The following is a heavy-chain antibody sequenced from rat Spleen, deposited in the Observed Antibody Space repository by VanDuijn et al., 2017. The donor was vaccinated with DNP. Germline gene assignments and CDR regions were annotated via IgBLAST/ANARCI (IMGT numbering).Heavy chain of an antibody. CDR2: ISNSGIT. CDR1: GFSLTSYG. D-gene: IGHD1-11*01. Sequence: QVQLKESGPGLVQPSQTLSLTCTVSGFSLTSYGVSRVRQPPGKGLEWIAAISNSGITYYNSALKSRLSISRDTSKSQVFLKMNSLQTEDTAMYFCARWEGINAYWGQGTLVTVSS. V-gene: IGHV2S12*01. J-gene: IGHJ3*01. CDR3: ARWEGINAY.